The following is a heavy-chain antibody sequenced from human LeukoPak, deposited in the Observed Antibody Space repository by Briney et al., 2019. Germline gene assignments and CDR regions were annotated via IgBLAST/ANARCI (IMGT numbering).Heavy chain of an antibody. J-gene: IGHJ4*02. CDR3: VKDVGGSYAFDY. CDR2: INDNGGRT. V-gene: IGHV3-64D*09. D-gene: IGHD1-26*01. CDR1: GFTFSNSA. Sequence: HPGGPLRLFCSASGFTFSNSAMHWLRQAPGEGLEYVSGINDNGGRTQYGDSVKGRFSISRDNSKNTLHLQMSTLRAEDTALYYCVKDVGGSYAFDYWGQGILVTVAS.